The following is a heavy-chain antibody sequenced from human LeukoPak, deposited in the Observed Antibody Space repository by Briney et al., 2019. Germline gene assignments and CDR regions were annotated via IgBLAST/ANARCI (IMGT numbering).Heavy chain of an antibody. J-gene: IGHJ5*02. D-gene: IGHD2-8*01. CDR2: ISGSGGST. CDR1: GFTFSSYA. Sequence: PGGSLRLSCAASGFTFSSYAMSWIRQAPGKGLEWVSAISGSGGSTYYADSVKGRFTISRDNSKNTLYLQMNSLRVEDTAVYYCAPKSRTNGPMGEFDPWGQGTLVTVSS. CDR3: APKSRTNGPMGEFDP. V-gene: IGHV3-23*01.